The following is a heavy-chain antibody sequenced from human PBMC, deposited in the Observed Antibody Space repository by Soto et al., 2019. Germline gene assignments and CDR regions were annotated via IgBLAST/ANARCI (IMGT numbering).Heavy chain of an antibody. D-gene: IGHD6-13*01. J-gene: IGHJ4*02. Sequence: QAQVVQSGAEVRKPWSSVKHSCKASEGTFNSYAIAWVRQAPGQGLEWMGGIIPYYNTLNYAQKFQDRVTLTAVDSTNTVYMELSSLISDDTAVYFCASGASRWYPYFFDSWAQGTLVTVSS. CDR3: ASGASRWYPYFFDS. V-gene: IGHV1-69*01. CDR1: EGTFNSYA. CDR2: IIPYYNTL.